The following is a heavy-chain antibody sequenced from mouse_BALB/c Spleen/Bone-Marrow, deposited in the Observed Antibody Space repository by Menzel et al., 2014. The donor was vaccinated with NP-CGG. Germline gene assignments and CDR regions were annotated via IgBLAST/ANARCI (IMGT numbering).Heavy chain of an antibody. CDR1: GISITTGNYR. D-gene: IGHD2-1*01. J-gene: IGHJ2*01. Sequence: EVKLMESGPGLVKPSQTVSLTCTVTGISITTGNYRWSWIQQFPGNKLEWIGYIYYSGTITYNPSLTSRTTITRDTSKNQFFLERNALTAEDTATYYCPRYGIYVDYWGQGATRPVPS. V-gene: IGHV3-5*02. CDR3: PRYGIYVDY. CDR2: IYYSGTI.